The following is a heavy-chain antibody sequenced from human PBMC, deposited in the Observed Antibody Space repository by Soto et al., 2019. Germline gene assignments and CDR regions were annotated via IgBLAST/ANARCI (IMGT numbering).Heavy chain of an antibody. D-gene: IGHD3-22*01. CDR2: ISGSGGST. V-gene: IGHV3-23*01. Sequence: QGNGLEWVSAISGSGGSTYYAESVKGRFTISRDNSKNTLYLQMNSLRAEDTAVYYCAKEDLPPYNYDSSFYSGFDY. CDR3: AKEDLPPYNYDSSFYSGFDY. J-gene: IGHJ4*01.